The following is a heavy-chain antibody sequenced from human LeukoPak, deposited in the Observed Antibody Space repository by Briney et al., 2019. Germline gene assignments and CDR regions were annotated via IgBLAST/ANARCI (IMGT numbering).Heavy chain of an antibody. Sequence: GGSLRLSCAASGFTFSSYAMSWVRRAPGKGLEWVSAISGSGGSTYYADSVKGRFTISRDNSKNTLYLQMNSLRAEDTAVYYCAKVVGNYDILTGYHIDYWGQGTLVTVSS. CDR1: GFTFSSYA. CDR2: ISGSGGST. D-gene: IGHD3-9*01. CDR3: AKVVGNYDILTGYHIDY. J-gene: IGHJ4*02. V-gene: IGHV3-23*01.